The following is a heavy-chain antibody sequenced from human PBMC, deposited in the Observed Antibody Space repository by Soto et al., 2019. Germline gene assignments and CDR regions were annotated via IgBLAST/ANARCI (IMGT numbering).Heavy chain of an antibody. Sequence: KTSETLSLTCTVSGGSISSGGYYWSWIRQHPGKGLEWIGYIYYSGSTYYNPSLKSRVTISVDTSKNQFSLKLSSVTAADTAVYYCASLSAGYYYDSSGYYFDYWGQGTLVTVSS. CDR1: GGSISSGGYY. J-gene: IGHJ4*02. V-gene: IGHV4-31*03. D-gene: IGHD3-22*01. CDR2: IYYSGST. CDR3: ASLSAGYYYDSSGYYFDY.